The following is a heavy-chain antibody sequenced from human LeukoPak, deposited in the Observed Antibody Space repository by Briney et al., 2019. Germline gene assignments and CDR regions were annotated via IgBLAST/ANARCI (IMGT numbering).Heavy chain of an antibody. J-gene: IGHJ6*03. Sequence: TSETLSLTCTVSGGSISSSSYYWGWIRQPPGKGLEWIGSIYYSGSTYYNPSLKSRVTMSVDTSKNQFSLKLSSVTAADTAVYYCARATYDGYYYYYMDVWGKGTTVTVSS. D-gene: IGHD3-22*01. CDR2: IYYSGST. CDR1: GGSISSSSYY. CDR3: ARATYDGYYYYYMDV. V-gene: IGHV4-39*07.